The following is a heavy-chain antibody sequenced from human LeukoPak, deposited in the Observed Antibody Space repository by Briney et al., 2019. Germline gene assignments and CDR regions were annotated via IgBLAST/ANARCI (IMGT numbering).Heavy chain of an antibody. CDR2: IYTNGTV. CDR1: GGSISSYY. V-gene: IGHV4-4*07. CDR3: ARLLGSSGYAGDWYFDL. D-gene: IGHD3-22*01. J-gene: IGHJ2*01. Sequence: SETLSLTCTVSGGSISSYYWSWIRQPVGKGLEWFGRIYTNGTVNYNPSLKRRVTMSREMSKNQFSLKLTSVTAADTAVYYCARLLGSSGYAGDWYFDLWGRGILVTVSS.